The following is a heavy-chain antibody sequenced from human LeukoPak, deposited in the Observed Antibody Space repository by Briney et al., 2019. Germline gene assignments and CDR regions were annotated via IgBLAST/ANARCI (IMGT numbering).Heavy chain of an antibody. CDR3: AVGSEWPGLFDY. CDR1: GYTFTSYA. D-gene: IGHD1-26*01. CDR2: INAGNGNT. Sequence: ASVKVSCKASGYTFTSYAMHWVRQAPGQRLEWMGWINAGNGNTNYSQKFQGRVTITRDTSASTAYMELSSLRSEDTAVYYCAVGSEWPGLFDYWGQGTLVTVSS. J-gene: IGHJ4*02. V-gene: IGHV1-3*01.